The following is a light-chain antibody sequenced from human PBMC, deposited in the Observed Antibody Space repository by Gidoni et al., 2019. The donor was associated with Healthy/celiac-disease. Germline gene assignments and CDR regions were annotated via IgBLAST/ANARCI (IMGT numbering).Light chain of an antibody. Sequence: QSALTQPASVSGSPGQSITISCTGTSSDVGGYTYVSWYQQHPGKAPKLTIYDVSNRPSGVSNRFSGSKSGNTASLTISGLQAEDEADYYCSSYTSSSIPYVFGTGTKVTVL. CDR1: SSDVGGYTY. V-gene: IGLV2-14*01. J-gene: IGLJ1*01. CDR2: DVS. CDR3: SSYTSSSIPYV.